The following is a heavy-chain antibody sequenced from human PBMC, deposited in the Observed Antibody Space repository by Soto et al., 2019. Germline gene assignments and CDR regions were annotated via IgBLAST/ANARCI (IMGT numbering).Heavy chain of an antibody. J-gene: IGHJ6*02. V-gene: IGHV1-69*13. CDR2: IIPIFGTA. D-gene: IGHD2-21*01. CDR3: ARDPAINQMWSSIRPYYYGMDV. CDR1: GYTFTSYG. Sequence: ASVKVSCKASGYTFTSYGISWVRQAPGQGLEWMGGIIPIFGTANYAQKFQGRVTITADESTSTAYMELSSLRSEDTAVYYCARDPAINQMWSSIRPYYYGMDVWGQGTTVTVSS.